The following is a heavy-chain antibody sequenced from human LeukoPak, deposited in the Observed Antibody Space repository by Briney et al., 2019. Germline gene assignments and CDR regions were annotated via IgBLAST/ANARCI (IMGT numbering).Heavy chain of an antibody. CDR1: EYTFTSYD. D-gene: IGHD3-16*01. J-gene: IGHJ4*02. Sequence: GASVTVSFKASEYTFTSYDINWVRQAPGQGLEWMGWVFPANGGTKYAPTFQGRVSMTSDTSTSTAYMELTRLTSDDTALYTCATIEGGRGTDWGQGTLVTVSS. CDR2: VFPANGGT. V-gene: IGHV1-2*02. CDR3: ATIEGGRGTD.